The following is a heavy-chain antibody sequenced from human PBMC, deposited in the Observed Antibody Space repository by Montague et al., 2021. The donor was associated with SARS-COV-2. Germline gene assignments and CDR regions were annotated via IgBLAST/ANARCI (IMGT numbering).Heavy chain of an antibody. CDR3: ARAPYYGPGKPYQFDY. CDR2: VDSAGST. V-gene: IGHV4-39*02. J-gene: IGHJ4*02. D-gene: IGHD3-10*01. CDR1: AGSLSSRSNY. Sequence: SETLSLTCTVSAGSLSSRSNYWGWIRQPPGMGLQWIGSVDSAGSTYYIPSLKSRVTISLDTSNNHFSLKVTSVTAADTAVYYCARAPYYGPGKPYQFDYWGRGTLVTVSS.